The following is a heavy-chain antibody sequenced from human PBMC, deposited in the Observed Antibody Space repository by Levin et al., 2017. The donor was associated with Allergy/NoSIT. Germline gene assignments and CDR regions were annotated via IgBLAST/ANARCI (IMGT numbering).Heavy chain of an antibody. D-gene: IGHD2-15*01. V-gene: IGHV4-59*01. CDR2: IYYSGST. Sequence: NTSETLSLTCTVSGGSISSYYWSWIRQPPGKGLEWIGYIYYSGSTNYNPSLKSRVTISVDTSKNQFSLKLSSVTAADTAVYYCARIILGYCSGGSCYGRWFDPWGQGTLVTVSS. CDR3: ARIILGYCSGGSCYGRWFDP. CDR1: GGSISSYY. J-gene: IGHJ5*02.